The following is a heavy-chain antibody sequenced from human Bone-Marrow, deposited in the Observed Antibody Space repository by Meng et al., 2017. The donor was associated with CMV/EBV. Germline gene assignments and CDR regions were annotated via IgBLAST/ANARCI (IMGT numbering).Heavy chain of an antibody. CDR3: ASYYDFWSGCPEQYYFDY. J-gene: IGHJ4*02. CDR1: GGTFSSYA. Sequence: SVKVSCKASGGTFSSYAISWVRQAPGQGLEWMGRIIPILGIANYAQKFQGRVTITADKSTSTAYMELSSLRSEDTAVYYCASYYDFWSGCPEQYYFDYWGQGTLVTVSS. V-gene: IGHV1-69*04. CDR2: IIPILGIA. D-gene: IGHD3-3*01.